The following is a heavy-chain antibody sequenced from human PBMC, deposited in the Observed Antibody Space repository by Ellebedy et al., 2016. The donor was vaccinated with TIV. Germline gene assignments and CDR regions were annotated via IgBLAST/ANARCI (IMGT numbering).Heavy chain of an antibody. Sequence: PGGSLRLSCAASGIPFSSSGMHWVRQAPGKGLEWVANIKEDGSEAYYVDSVKGRFTISRDNAKNSLYLQMSNLRAEDTAVFYCARAGGRHSTGSGFYWGQGTRVTVST. J-gene: IGHJ4*02. CDR1: GIPFSSSG. CDR2: IKEDGSEA. V-gene: IGHV3-7*03. D-gene: IGHD2-2*01. CDR3: ARAGGRHSTGSGFY.